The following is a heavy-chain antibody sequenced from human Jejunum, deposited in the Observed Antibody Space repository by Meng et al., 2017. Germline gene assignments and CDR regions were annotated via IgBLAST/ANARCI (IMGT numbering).Heavy chain of an antibody. CDR1: GGSLTGYT. V-gene: IGHV4-34*01. D-gene: IGHD2-21*01. J-gene: IGHJ5*02. Sequence: QGQQTQGGLGPLKASVTLSLTSGVVGGSLTGYTWSWIRHAPESGLEYIGDIHFTGTTTYMPSVRSRLTISLDRSNNQLSLNRQSVTAADTGTYYCVRRRGGASSFFDLWGPGTLVTVSS. CDR3: VRRRGGASSFFDL. CDR2: IHFTGTT.